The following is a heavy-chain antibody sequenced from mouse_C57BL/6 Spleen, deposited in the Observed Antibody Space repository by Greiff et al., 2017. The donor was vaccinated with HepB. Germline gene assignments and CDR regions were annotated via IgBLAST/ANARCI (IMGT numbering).Heavy chain of an antibody. V-gene: IGHV1-18*01. J-gene: IGHJ4*01. CDR2: INPNNGGT. D-gene: IGHD1-1*01. CDR3: ARYRYYGRDDDMDY. CDR1: GYTFTDYN. Sequence: EVQLQQSGPELVKPGASVKIPCKASGYTFTDYNMDWVKQSHGKSLEWIGDINPNNGGTIYNQKFKVKATLTVDKSSSTAYMELRSLTSEDTAVYYCARYRYYGRDDDMDYWGQGTSVTVSS.